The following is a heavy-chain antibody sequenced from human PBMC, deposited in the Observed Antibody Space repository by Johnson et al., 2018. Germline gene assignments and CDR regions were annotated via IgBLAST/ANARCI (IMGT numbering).Heavy chain of an antibody. CDR2: ISSSGSTI. CDR3: ARDLDDIGVGPAARYYDCYRDG. D-gene: IGHD2-2*01. J-gene: IGHJ6*03. Sequence: QVQLVESGGGLVKPGGSLRLSCAASGFTFSDYYMSWIRQAPGKGLEWVSYISSSGSTIYYADSVTGRFTISRENAKNSRYLQMNSMSAEDTAGYYCARDLDDIGVGPAARYYDCYRDGGGKGTTVTVSS. CDR1: GFTFSDYY. V-gene: IGHV3-11*04.